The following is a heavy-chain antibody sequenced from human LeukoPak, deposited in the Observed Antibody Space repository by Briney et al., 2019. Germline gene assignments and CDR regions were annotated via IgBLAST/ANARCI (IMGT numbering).Heavy chain of an antibody. CDR3: ARANRGSYWGRWFDA. CDR1: GYTFTNHY. J-gene: IGHJ5*02. CDR2: INCQSSGP. V-gene: IGHV1-2*02. Sequence: ASVNVSCKASGYTFTNHYIHWVRQAPGQGLEWVGWINCQSSGPNYSQKFQDRVTMTRDTSVNTVYMDLSRLTSDDTAVYYCARANRGSYWGRWFDAWGQGTLVTVSS. D-gene: IGHD1-26*01.